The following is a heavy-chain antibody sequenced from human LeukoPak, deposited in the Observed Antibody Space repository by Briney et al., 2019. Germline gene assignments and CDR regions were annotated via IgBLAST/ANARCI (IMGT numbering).Heavy chain of an antibody. Sequence: SQTLSLTCAISGGSVSSNSAAWNWIRQSPSRGLEWLGRTYYRSKWYNDYAVSVKSRITINPDTSKNQFSLQLNSVTPEDTAVYYCARGVDILTGYYYYYMDVWGKGTTVTVSS. D-gene: IGHD3-9*01. CDR3: ARGVDILTGYYYYYMDV. CDR2: TYYRSKWYN. CDR1: GGSVSSNSAA. V-gene: IGHV6-1*01. J-gene: IGHJ6*03.